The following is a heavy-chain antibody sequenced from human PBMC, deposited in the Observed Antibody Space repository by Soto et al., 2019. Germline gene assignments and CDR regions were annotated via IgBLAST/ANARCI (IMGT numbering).Heavy chain of an antibody. Sequence: QVQLVQSGAEVKKPGASVKVSCKASGYTFTSYGISWVRQAPGQGLEWMGWISAYNGNTNYAQKLQGRVTMTTDTSTSTAYMELRSLGSDDTAVYYCARQVVTIISGVYYYYGMDVWGQGTTVTVSS. D-gene: IGHD3-22*01. J-gene: IGHJ6*02. CDR1: GYTFTSYG. V-gene: IGHV1-18*01. CDR2: ISAYNGNT. CDR3: ARQVVTIISGVYYYYGMDV.